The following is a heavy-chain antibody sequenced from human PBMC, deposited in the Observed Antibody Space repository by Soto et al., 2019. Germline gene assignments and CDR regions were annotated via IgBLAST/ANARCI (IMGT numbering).Heavy chain of an antibody. Sequence: HLVQSGPEVRKPGASITVSCKTSGDTFTNFGLSWVRQGPGQGLEWMGWIATYNSNRNYAQKFQGRLTLTTDTSTSTAYMELKSLRYDGTAVYYCATVLRGVVNWFDPWGEGTLVTVSS. CDR1: GDTFTNFG. D-gene: IGHD3-10*01. J-gene: IGHJ5*02. V-gene: IGHV1-18*01. CDR2: IATYNSNR. CDR3: ATVLRGVVNWFDP.